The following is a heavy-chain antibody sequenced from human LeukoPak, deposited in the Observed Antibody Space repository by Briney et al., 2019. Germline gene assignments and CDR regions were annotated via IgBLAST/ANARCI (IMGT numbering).Heavy chain of an antibody. V-gene: IGHV1-69*04. CDR2: IIPILGIA. CDR3: ARDRSETTVTTQYWYFDL. Sequence: AASVKVSCKASGSTFSSYTISWVRQAPGQGLEWMGRIIPILGIANYAQKFQGRVTITADKSTSTAYMELSSLRSEDTAVYYCARDRSETTVTTQYWYFDLWGRGTLVTVSS. J-gene: IGHJ2*01. CDR1: GSTFSSYT. D-gene: IGHD4-17*01.